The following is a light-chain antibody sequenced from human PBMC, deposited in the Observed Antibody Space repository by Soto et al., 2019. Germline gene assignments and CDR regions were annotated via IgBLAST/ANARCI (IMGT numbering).Light chain of an antibody. J-gene: IGLJ2*01. V-gene: IGLV2-8*01. CDR1: SSDVGAYNY. Sequence: QPVLTQPPSASGSPGQSVTISCTGTSSDVGAYNYVSWYQHHPGKAPKLLFYEVYKRASGVPDRFSGFKSGNTASLLVSGLQAEDEADYYCTSYAGSNNVIFGGGTKLTVL. CDR2: EVY. CDR3: TSYAGSNNVI.